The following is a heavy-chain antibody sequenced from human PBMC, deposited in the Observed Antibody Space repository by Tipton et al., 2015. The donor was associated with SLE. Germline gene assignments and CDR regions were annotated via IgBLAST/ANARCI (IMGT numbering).Heavy chain of an antibody. CDR3: AKDAKVPKGWFDP. J-gene: IGHJ5*02. Sequence: SLRLSCAASGFTFSSYAMSWARQAPGKGLEWVSAISGSGGCTYYADSVKGRFTISRDNSKNTLYLQMNSLRAEDTAVYYCAKDAKVPKGWFDPWGQGTLVTVPS. CDR2: ISGSGGCT. CDR1: GFTFSSYA. V-gene: IGHV3-23*01. D-gene: IGHD3-10*01.